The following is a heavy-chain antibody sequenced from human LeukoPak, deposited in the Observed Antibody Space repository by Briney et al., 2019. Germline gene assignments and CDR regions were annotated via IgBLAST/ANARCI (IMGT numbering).Heavy chain of an antibody. J-gene: IGHJ4*02. CDR1: GFTFSTYG. CDR2: IRYDGSNE. CDR3: ARPGYYDSSPFDY. D-gene: IGHD3-22*01. Sequence: GGSLRLSCAASGFTFSTYGMHWVRQAPGKGLEWVAFIRYDGSNEYYVDSVKGRFTISRDNSKNTLYLQMNSLRAEDTSVYYCARPGYYDSSPFDYWGQGTLVTVSS. V-gene: IGHV3-30*02.